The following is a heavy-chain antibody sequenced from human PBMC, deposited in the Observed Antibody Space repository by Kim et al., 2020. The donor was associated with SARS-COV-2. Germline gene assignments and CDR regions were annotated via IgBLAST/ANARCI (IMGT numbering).Heavy chain of an antibody. CDR2: INSDGSNT. J-gene: IGHJ4*02. CDR1: GFTFSTYW. D-gene: IGHD6-13*01. V-gene: IGHV3-74*01. Sequence: GGSLRLSCAASGFTFSTYWMHWVRQAPGKGLVWVSRINSDGSNTIYVDSVKGRFTISRDNAKNTLYLQMNSLRGEDTAVYYCARGGVAAGSDYWGQGTL. CDR3: ARGGVAAGSDY.